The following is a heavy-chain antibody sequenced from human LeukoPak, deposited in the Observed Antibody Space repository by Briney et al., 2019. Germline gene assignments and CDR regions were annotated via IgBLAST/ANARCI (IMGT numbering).Heavy chain of an antibody. CDR1: GFVFSASY. J-gene: IGHJ5*01. Sequence: GGFLRLSCAASGFVFSASYMSWVRKAPGKGLEWVATIKPDGSEKYHVDSVSGRFTISRDNTNDSLFLQMNSLRVDDTAVYYCVRGGTYWTVSWGQGTLVNVS. CDR3: VRGGTYWTVS. V-gene: IGHV3-7*01. CDR2: IKPDGSEK.